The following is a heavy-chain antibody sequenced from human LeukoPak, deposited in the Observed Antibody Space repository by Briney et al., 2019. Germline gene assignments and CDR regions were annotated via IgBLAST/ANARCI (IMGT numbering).Heavy chain of an antibody. CDR2: IYYSGAT. D-gene: IGHD6-13*01. V-gene: IGHV4-59*01. Sequence: PSETLSLTCTVSGGSISSYYWSWIRQPPGKGLEWIGYIYYSGATNYNPSLKSRVTISVDTSKNQFSLKLSSVTAADTAVYYCARGVYIAAAQYGFWGQGTLVTVSS. CDR3: ARGVYIAAAQYGF. CDR1: GGSISSYY. J-gene: IGHJ4*02.